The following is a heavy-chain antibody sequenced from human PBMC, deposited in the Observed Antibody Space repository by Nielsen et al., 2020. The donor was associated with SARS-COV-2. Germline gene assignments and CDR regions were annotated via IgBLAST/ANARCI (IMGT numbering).Heavy chain of an antibody. CDR1: GFTFSSYS. V-gene: IGHV3-21*01. J-gene: IGHJ3*02. D-gene: IGHD6-13*01. CDR3: ARWWQQLTLPGTDAFDI. CDR2: ISSSSSYI. Sequence: GESLKISCVASGFTFSSYSMNWVRQAPGKGLEWVSSISSSSSYIYYADSVKGRFTISRDNAKNSLYLQMNSLRAEDTAVYYCARWWQQLTLPGTDAFDIWGQGTMVTVSS.